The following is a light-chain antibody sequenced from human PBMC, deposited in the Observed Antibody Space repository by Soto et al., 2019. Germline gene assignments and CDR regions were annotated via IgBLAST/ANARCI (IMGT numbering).Light chain of an antibody. CDR2: GTS. V-gene: IGKV3-20*01. J-gene: IGKJ5*01. CDR1: QSVSRNY. Sequence: ESVLMQSPGTLSLSPGERATLSCRASQSVSRNYFAWYQQKPGRAPRLLIYGTSSRDTGIPDRFSGSGSVTDFTLTISRLEPEDFAVYYCQQYDTSFLITFGHGTRL. CDR3: QQYDTSFLIT.